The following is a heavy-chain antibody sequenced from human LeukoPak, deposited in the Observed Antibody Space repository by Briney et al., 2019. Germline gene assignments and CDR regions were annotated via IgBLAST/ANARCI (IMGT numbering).Heavy chain of an antibody. Sequence: PGGSLRLSCAASGFTVSSNFMSWVRQAPGKGLEWVSVIYSGGSTYYADSVKGRFTISRDNSKNTLYLQMNSLRVEDTTVYYCALGLVTDYWGQGTLVTVSS. J-gene: IGHJ4*02. CDR3: ALGLVTDY. CDR1: GFTVSSNF. CDR2: IYSGGST. V-gene: IGHV3-66*01. D-gene: IGHD3-9*01.